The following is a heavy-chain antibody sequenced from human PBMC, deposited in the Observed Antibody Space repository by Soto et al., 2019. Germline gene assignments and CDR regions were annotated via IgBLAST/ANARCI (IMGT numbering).Heavy chain of an antibody. CDR2: IRNKANGYTT. CDR3: ARALMSQSEY. J-gene: IGHJ4*02. V-gene: IGHV3-72*01. Sequence: PGGSLILSCTTSGFPFSDHYLDWVRQAPGKGLEWVGRIRNKANGYTTDYAASVKGRFTISRDDSKDSLYVQMNSLRTEDTAVYYCARALMSQSEYWGQGTLVTVSS. CDR1: GFPFSDHY.